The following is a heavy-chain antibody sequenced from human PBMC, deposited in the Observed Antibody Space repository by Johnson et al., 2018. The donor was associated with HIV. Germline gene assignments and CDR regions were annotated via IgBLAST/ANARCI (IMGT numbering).Heavy chain of an antibody. J-gene: IGHJ3*02. V-gene: IGHV3-30*19. Sequence: QVQLVESGGGVVQPGRSLRLSCAASGFTFSTYGMHWVRQAPGKGLEWVAVISFAGSNKYYADSVKGRSTISRDNSKNTLYLQMNSLRAGDTAVYYCARGLIAVAGFDAFDIWGQGTMVTVSS. CDR2: ISFAGSNK. CDR1: GFTFSTYG. D-gene: IGHD6-19*01. CDR3: ARGLIAVAGFDAFDI.